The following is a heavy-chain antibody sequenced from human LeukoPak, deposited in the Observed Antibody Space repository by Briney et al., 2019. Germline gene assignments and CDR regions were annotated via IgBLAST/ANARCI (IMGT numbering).Heavy chain of an antibody. J-gene: IGHJ4*02. CDR1: GLTFSSYG. V-gene: IGHV3-30*18. CDR2: ISYDGSNK. D-gene: IGHD2-8*01. Sequence: GGSLRLSCAASGLTFSSYGMHWVRQAPGKGLEWVAVISYDGSNKYYADSVKGRFTISRDNSKNTLYLQMNSLRAEDTAVYYCAKETRSYCTNGVCSRGFDYWGQGTLVTVSS. CDR3: AKETRSYCTNGVCSRGFDY.